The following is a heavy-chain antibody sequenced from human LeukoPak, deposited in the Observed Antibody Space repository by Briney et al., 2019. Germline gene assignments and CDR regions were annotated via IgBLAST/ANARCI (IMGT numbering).Heavy chain of an antibody. CDR3: ARDIVGGYGYFDY. D-gene: IGHD3-16*01. J-gene: IGHJ4*02. CDR1: GFTFGDYA. Sequence: GESLKISCTDSGFTFGDYAMSWFRQAPGKGLECVGFIKSKASGGTTKYAASVKGRFTVSRDDSKSTAYLQMNSLKTEDTAVYYCARDIVGGYGYFDYWGQGSLVTVSS. V-gene: IGHV3-49*03. CDR2: IKSKASGGTT.